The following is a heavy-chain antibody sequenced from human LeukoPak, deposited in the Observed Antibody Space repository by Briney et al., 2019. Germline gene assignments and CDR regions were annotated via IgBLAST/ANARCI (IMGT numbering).Heavy chain of an antibody. CDR1: GFPFSSYG. V-gene: IGHV3-30*02. D-gene: IGHD2-21*02. Sequence: PGGSLRLSCAASGFPFSSYGMHWVRQAPGKGLEWVAFTRYAGNNKFYADSVKGRFTISRDNSKNTLYLQMNGLRAEDTAVYYCAKDVMGSGDSLEGYFYYYYMDVWGKGATVTISS. CDR2: TRYAGNNK. CDR3: AKDVMGSGDSLEGYFYYYYMDV. J-gene: IGHJ6*03.